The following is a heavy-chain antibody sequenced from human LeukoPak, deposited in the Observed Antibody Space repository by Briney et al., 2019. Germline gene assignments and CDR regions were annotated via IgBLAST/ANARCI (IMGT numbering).Heavy chain of an antibody. CDR3: ARDADGSGWFFDY. J-gene: IGHJ4*02. V-gene: IGHV1-2*02. CDR1: GYTFTGYY. Sequence: ASVNVSCKASGYTFTGYYMHWVRQAPGQGLEWMGWINPNSGGTNYAQKFQGRVTMTRDTSISTAYMELSRLRSDDTAVYYCARDADGSGWFFDYWGQGTLVTVSS. D-gene: IGHD6-19*01. CDR2: INPNSGGT.